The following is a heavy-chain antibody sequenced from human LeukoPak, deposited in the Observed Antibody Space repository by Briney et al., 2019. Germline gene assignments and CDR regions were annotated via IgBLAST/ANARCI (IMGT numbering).Heavy chain of an antibody. CDR2: INPNSGGT. CDR3: ARGGYGDYYFDY. Sequence: ASVKVSCKASGYTFTCYYMHWVRQAPGQGLERMGWINPNSGGTNYAQKFQGRVTMTRDTSISTAYMELSRLRSDDTAVYYWARGGYGDYYFDYWGQGTLVTVSS. J-gene: IGHJ4*02. CDR1: GYTFTCYY. V-gene: IGHV1-2*02. D-gene: IGHD4-17*01.